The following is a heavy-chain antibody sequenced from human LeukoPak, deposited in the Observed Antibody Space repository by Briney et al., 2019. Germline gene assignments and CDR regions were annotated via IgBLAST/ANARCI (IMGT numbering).Heavy chain of an antibody. J-gene: IGHJ4*02. CDR2: IYSGGST. V-gene: IGHV3-53*01. Sequence: GGSLRLSCVVSGFTVSTNYVSWVRQAPGKGLEWVSLIYSGGSTYYADSVKGRFTISRDNSKNTLYLQMNSLRAEDTAVYYCARRAGGYSHPYDYWGQGTLVTVSS. CDR1: GFTVSTNY. CDR3: ARRAGGYSHPYDY. D-gene: IGHD4-23*01.